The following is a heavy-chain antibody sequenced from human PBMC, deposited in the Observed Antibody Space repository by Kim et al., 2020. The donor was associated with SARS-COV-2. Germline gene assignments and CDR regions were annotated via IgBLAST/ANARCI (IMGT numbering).Heavy chain of an antibody. Sequence: GGSLRLSCAASGFTFSSYWMHWVRQPPGKGLEWVSRINSDGTSTDYADSVKGRFTISRDNAKNTLYLQMNNLRPEDTAVYYCASLSPAYSSGLSDFDFWG. CDR1: GFTFSSYW. J-gene: IGHJ4*01. CDR3: ASLSPAYSSGLSDFDF. D-gene: IGHD6-19*01. CDR2: INSDGTST. V-gene: IGHV3-74*01.